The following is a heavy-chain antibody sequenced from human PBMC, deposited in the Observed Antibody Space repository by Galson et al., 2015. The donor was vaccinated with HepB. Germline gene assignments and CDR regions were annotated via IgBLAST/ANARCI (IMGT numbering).Heavy chain of an antibody. CDR2: ISGSGGST. J-gene: IGHJ4*02. CDR1: GFTFSSHA. Sequence: SLRLSCAASGFTFSSHAMSWVRQAPGKGLEWVSAISGSGGSTYYADSVKGRFTISRDNSKNTLYLQMNSLRAEDTAVYYCAKFPEDLSGDFDYWGQGTLVTVSS. D-gene: IGHD3-16*02. CDR3: AKFPEDLSGDFDY. V-gene: IGHV3-23*01.